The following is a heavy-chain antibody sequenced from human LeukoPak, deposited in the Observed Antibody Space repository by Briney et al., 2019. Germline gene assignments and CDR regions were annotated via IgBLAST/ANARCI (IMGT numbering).Heavy chain of an antibody. Sequence: GGSLRLSCAASGFTFSSYSMNWVRQAPGKGLEWVSYISSSSSTIYYADSVKGRFTISRDNAKNSLYLQMNSLRAKDTAVYYCASTIVPAHYYYYMDVWAKGTTVTVSS. CDR1: GFTFSSYS. J-gene: IGHJ6*03. CDR2: ISSSSSTI. D-gene: IGHD2-2*01. CDR3: ASTIVPAHYYYYMDV. V-gene: IGHV3-48*01.